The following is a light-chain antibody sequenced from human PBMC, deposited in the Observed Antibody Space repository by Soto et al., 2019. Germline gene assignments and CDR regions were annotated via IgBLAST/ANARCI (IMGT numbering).Light chain of an antibody. V-gene: IGKV3-15*01. CDR1: QSVTSN. CDR3: QQYNNWPPWT. CDR2: GAS. J-gene: IGKJ1*01. Sequence: EIVMTQSPATLSVSLRERSTLSCSASQSVTSNLAWYRQKPGQAPRLLIYGASTRATGIPARFSGSGSGTEFTLTISGLQSEDFAVYYCQQYNNWPPWTFGQGTKVDI.